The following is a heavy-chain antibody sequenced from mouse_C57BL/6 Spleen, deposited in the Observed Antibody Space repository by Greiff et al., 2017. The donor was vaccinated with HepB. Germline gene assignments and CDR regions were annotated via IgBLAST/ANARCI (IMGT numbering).Heavy chain of an antibody. CDR1: GYTFTDYN. Sequence: EVQLQQSGPELVKPGASVKIPCKASGYTFTDYNMDWVKQSHGKSLEWIGDINPNNGGTIYNQKFKGKATLTVDKSSSTAYMELRSLTSEDTAVYYCARSRIGYGNPYAMDYWGQGTSVTVSS. CDR3: ARSRIGYGNPYAMDY. V-gene: IGHV1-18*01. J-gene: IGHJ4*01. CDR2: INPNNGGT. D-gene: IGHD2-1*01.